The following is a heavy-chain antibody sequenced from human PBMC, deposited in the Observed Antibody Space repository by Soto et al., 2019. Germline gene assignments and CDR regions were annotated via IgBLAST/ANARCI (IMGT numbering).Heavy chain of an antibody. CDR3: TRDRGQYQLRRSDP. Sequence: GGSLRLSCTASGFTFGDYAMSWFRQAPGKGLEWVGFIRSKAYGGTTEYAASVKGRFTISRDDSKSIAYLQMNSLKTEDTAVYYCTRDRGQYQLRRSDPWGQGTLVTVSS. CDR2: IRSKAYGGTT. D-gene: IGHD2-2*01. CDR1: GFTFGDYA. J-gene: IGHJ5*02. V-gene: IGHV3-49*03.